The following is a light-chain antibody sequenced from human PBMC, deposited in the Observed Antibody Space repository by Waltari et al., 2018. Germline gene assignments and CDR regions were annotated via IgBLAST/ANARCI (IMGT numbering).Light chain of an antibody. CDR1: QGISSY. Sequence: DIQLTQPTSVLSASVGDRVTSTCRASQGISSYLAWYQQKPGKDPQLLIYAASSLQSGVPSRFSGSVSGTEFTLTISSLQPEDFATYYCQQLNSYPHTFGQGTKLEIK. V-gene: IGKV1-9*01. CDR3: QQLNSYPHT. J-gene: IGKJ2*01. CDR2: AAS.